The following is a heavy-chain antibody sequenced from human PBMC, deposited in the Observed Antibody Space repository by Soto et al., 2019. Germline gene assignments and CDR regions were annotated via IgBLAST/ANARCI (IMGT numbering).Heavy chain of an antibody. CDR3: ARDRAGAQYGLDV. CDR1: GYTFTSYA. D-gene: IGHD1-26*01. Sequence: ASVKVSCKASGYTFTSYAMHWVRQAPGQRLEWMGWINAGNGNTKYYVDSVKGRFTISRDNAKNSLYLQMNSLRDEDTAVYYCARDRAGAQYGLDVWGQGTTVTVSS. CDR2: INAGNGNT. J-gene: IGHJ6*02. V-gene: IGHV1-3*03.